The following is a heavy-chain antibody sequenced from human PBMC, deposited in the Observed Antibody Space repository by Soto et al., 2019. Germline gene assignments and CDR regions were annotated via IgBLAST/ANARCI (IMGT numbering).Heavy chain of an antibody. J-gene: IGHJ4*02. CDR2: IWYDGSNK. CDR1: GFTFSSYG. D-gene: IGHD4-17*01. Sequence: GGSLRLSCAASGFTFSSYGMHWVRQAPGKGLEWVAVIWYDGSNKYYADSVKGRFTISRDNSKNTLYLQMNSLRAEDTAVYYCARAYGGNSYFDYWGQGTLVTVSS. CDR3: ARAYGGNSYFDY. V-gene: IGHV3-33*01.